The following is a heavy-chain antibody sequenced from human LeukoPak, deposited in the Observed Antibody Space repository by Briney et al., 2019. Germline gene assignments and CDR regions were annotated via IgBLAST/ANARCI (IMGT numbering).Heavy chain of an antibody. J-gene: IGHJ2*01. CDR2: IYYTRST. D-gene: IGHD3-22*01. V-gene: IGHV4-39*01. CDR3: ARGVTMIVVVIHDWYFDL. Sequence: SETLSLTCSVSGGSISSSSYYWGWIRQPPGKGLEWIGSIYYTRSTYYNPSLKSRVTISVDTSKNQFSLKLTSVTAADTAVYYCARGVTMIVVVIHDWYFDLWGRGTLVTVSS. CDR1: GGSISSSSYY.